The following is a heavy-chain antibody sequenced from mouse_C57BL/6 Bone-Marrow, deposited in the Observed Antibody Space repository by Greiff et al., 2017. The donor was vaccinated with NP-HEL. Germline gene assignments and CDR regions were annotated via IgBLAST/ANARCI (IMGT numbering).Heavy chain of an antibody. CDR1: GFTFSSYA. CDR3: AREVPYYYGNSYGYAMDY. D-gene: IGHD1-1*01. V-gene: IGHV5-4*01. CDR2: IGDGGSYT. Sequence: EVKVVESGGGLVKPGGSLKLSCAASGFTFSSYAMSWVRQTPEKRLEWVATIGDGGSYTYYPDNVKGRFTISRDNAKNNLYLQMSHLKSEDTAMYYCAREVPYYYGNSYGYAMDYWGQGTSVTVSS. J-gene: IGHJ4*01.